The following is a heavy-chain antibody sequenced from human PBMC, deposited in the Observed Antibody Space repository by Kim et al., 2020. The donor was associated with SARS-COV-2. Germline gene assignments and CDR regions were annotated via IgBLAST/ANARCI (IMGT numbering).Heavy chain of an antibody. CDR3: AKAYDD. D-gene: IGHD2-21*01. CDR1: GFTFNGNW. V-gene: IGHV3-74*03. Sequence: GGSLRLSCEASGFTFNGNWMHWVRQVPGKGLVWVAGIHGDVSHTKYADSVTGRFTISRDNAKNTVYIQMNSLRGEATAVYYCAKAYDDWGQGTLVTVSS. J-gene: IGHJ4*02. CDR2: IHGDVSHT.